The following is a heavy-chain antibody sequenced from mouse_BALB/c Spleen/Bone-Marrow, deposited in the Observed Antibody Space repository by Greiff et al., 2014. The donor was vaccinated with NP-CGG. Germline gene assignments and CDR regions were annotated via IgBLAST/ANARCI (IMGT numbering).Heavy chain of an antibody. CDR2: IHPNSGNT. Sequence: SGSVLVRPGASVKLSCKASGYTFTSSWMHWAKQRPGQGLEWIGEIHPNSGNTNYNEKFKGKATLTVDTSSCTAYVDLSSLTSEDSAVYYCANYYGSSSYWGQGTTLTVSS. CDR3: ANYYGSSSY. D-gene: IGHD1-1*01. J-gene: IGHJ2*01. V-gene: IGHV1S130*01. CDR1: GYTFTSSW.